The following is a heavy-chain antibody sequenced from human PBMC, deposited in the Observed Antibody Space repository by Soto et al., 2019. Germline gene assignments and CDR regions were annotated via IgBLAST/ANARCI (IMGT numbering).Heavy chain of an antibody. CDR3: ATSGYDTYFDC. Sequence: PSETLSLTCAVYGGSFSGYYWSWIRQPPGKGLEWIGEINHSGSTNYNPSLKSRVTISVDTSKNQFSLKLSSVTAADTAVYYCATSGYDTYFDCWGQGTLVTVSS. CDR2: INHSGST. J-gene: IGHJ4*02. CDR1: GGSFSGYY. V-gene: IGHV4-34*01. D-gene: IGHD5-12*01.